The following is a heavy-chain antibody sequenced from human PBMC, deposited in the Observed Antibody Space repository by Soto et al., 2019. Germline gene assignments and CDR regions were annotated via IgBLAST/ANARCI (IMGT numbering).Heavy chain of an antibody. Sequence: SETLSLTCTVSGDSISTDYWSWIRQSPGKGLEWIGYIYYSGSTNYNPSLKSRVTISVDTSKNQFSLKLSSVTAADTAVYYCARWIQLAGNWFDPWGQGTLVTVSS. CDR2: IYYSGST. D-gene: IGHD5-18*01. J-gene: IGHJ5*02. V-gene: IGHV4-59*08. CDR1: GDSISTDY. CDR3: ARWIQLAGNWFDP.